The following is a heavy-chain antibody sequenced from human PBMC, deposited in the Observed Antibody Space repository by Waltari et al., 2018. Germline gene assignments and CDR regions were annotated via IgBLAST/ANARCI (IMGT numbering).Heavy chain of an antibody. Sequence: QITLKESGPTLVKPTQTLTLTCTFSGFSLSTSGVGVGWIRQPPGKALEWLALIYWNDDKRYSPSLKSRLTITKDPSKNQVVLTMTNMDPVDTATYYCAPTGAAAGIDDAFDIWGQGTMVTVSS. CDR3: APTGAAAGIDDAFDI. V-gene: IGHV2-5*01. J-gene: IGHJ3*02. D-gene: IGHD6-13*01. CDR2: IYWNDDK. CDR1: GFSLSTSGVG.